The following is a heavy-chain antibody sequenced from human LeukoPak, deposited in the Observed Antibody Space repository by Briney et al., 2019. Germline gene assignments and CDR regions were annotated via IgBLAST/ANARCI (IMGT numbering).Heavy chain of an antibody. V-gene: IGHV3-23*01. D-gene: IGHD5-12*01. CDR3: CSRYRSGRGFDS. CDR2: ISAGGFTT. CDR1: GFTFSSRA. Sequence: SGGSLRLSCTASGFTFSSRAMSWVRQAPGKGLEWVSTISAGGFTTYDADSVKGRFTISRDNSKKTLYLQMNSLRAEDTAVYYCCSRYRSGRGFDSWGQGALVTVSS. J-gene: IGHJ4*02.